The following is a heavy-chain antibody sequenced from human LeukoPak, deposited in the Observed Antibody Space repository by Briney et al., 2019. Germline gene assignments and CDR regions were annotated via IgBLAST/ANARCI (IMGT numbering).Heavy chain of an antibody. V-gene: IGHV3-21*01. Sequence: GGSLRLSCAASGFTFSSYSMNWVRQAPGKGLEWVSSISSSSSYIYYADSVKGRFTISRDNAKNSLYLQMNSLRAEDTAVYYCASDLEGIAVAGYYFDYWGQGTLVTVSS. CDR3: ASDLEGIAVAGYYFDY. J-gene: IGHJ4*02. CDR2: ISSSSSYI. CDR1: GFTFSSYS. D-gene: IGHD6-19*01.